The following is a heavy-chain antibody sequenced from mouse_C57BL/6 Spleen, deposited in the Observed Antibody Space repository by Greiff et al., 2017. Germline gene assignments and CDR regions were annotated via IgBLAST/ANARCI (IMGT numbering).Heavy chain of an antibody. Sequence: EVKLQESGPGLVKPSQSLSLTCSVTGYSITSGYYWNWIRQFPGNKLEWMGYISYDGSNNYNPSLKNRISITRDTSKNQFFLKLNSVTTEDTATYYCARGSTMVSYYFDYWGQGTTLTVSS. CDR1: GYSITSGYY. J-gene: IGHJ2*01. CDR2: ISYDGSN. D-gene: IGHD2-2*01. V-gene: IGHV3-6*01. CDR3: ARGSTMVSYYFDY.